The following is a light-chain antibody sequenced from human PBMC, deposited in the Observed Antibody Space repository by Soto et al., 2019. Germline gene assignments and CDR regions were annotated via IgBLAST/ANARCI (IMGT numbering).Light chain of an antibody. CDR1: SSDVGGYNY. CDR3: CSYAGSYTVV. CDR2: DVS. Sequence: QSALTQPRSVSGSPGQSVTISCTGTSSDVGGYNYVSWYQQHPGKAPKLMIYDVSKRPSGVPDRFSGSKSGTTASLIISGXQADDEADYYCCSYAGSYTVVFGGGTKVTVL. V-gene: IGLV2-11*01. J-gene: IGLJ2*01.